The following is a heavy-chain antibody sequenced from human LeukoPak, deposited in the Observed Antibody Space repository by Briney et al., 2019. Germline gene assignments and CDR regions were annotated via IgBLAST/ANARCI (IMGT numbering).Heavy chain of an antibody. V-gene: IGHV4-34*01. J-gene: IGHJ5*02. Sequence: SETLSLTCAVYGGSFSGYYWSWIRQPPGKGLEWIGEINHSGSTNYNPSLKSRVTISVDTSKNQFSLKLSSVTAADTAVYYCARLRYYYGSERGWFDPWGQGTLVTVSS. CDR2: INHSGST. CDR1: GGSFSGYY. CDR3: ARLRYYYGSERGWFDP. D-gene: IGHD3-10*01.